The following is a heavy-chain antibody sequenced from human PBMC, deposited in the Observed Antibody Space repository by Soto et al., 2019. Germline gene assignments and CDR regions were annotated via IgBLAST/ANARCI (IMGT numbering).Heavy chain of an antibody. Sequence: SETLSLTCAVYGGSFSGYYWSWIRQPPGKGLEWIGEINHSGSTNYNPSLKSRVTISVDTSKNQFSLKLSSVTAADTAVYYCARGGRYSSSWYPRSNYYYYGMDVWGQGTTVT. CDR2: INHSGST. J-gene: IGHJ6*02. CDR3: ARGGRYSSSWYPRSNYYYYGMDV. D-gene: IGHD6-13*01. CDR1: GGSFSGYY. V-gene: IGHV4-34*01.